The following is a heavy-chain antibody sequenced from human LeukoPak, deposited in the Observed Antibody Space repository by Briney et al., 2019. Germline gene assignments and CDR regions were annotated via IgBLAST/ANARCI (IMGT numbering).Heavy chain of an antibody. Sequence: GASVTVSCKASVYTFTGYYMHWVRQAPRQGLEWMGWINPNSGGTHYAQKFQGRVTMTRDTSISTAYMELSRLRCNDTGVYYCARDGMVRAFGAFDIWGQGTMVTVSS. D-gene: IGHD3-10*01. J-gene: IGHJ3*02. CDR2: INPNSGGT. V-gene: IGHV1-2*02. CDR3: ARDGMVRAFGAFDI. CDR1: VYTFTGYY.